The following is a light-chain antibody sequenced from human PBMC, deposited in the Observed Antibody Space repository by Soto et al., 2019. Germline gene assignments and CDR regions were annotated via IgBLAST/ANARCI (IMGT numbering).Light chain of an antibody. CDR1: SSDVGGYNY. CDR2: EVR. J-gene: IGLJ3*02. CDR3: SSYTSSSTGV. Sequence: QSALTQPASVSGSPGQSVTISCTGTSSDVGGYNYVSWYQQHPGKAPKLIIYEVRNRPSGVSSRFSGSKSGNTASLAISGLRAEDEADYYCSSYTSSSTGVFGGGTKLTVL. V-gene: IGLV2-14*01.